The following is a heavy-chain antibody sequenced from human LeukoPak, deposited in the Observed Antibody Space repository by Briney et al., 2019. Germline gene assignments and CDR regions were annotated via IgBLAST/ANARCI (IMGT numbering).Heavy chain of an antibody. D-gene: IGHD3-16*02. V-gene: IGHV1-8*01. CDR1: GYTFNEYE. CDR3: ARGGIMITFGGLIHRPLDY. Sequence: ASVKVSCKASGYTFNEYEINWVRQATGQGLEWMGWMNPYNGRTAYAQKFQGRVTMTGNTSIGTAYMELSSLRSEDTAVYYCARGGIMITFGGLIHRPLDYWGQGTLVTVSS. CDR2: MNPYNGRT. J-gene: IGHJ4*02.